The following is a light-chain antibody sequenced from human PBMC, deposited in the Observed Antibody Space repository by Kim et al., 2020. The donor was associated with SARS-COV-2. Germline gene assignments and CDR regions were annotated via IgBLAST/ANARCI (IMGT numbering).Light chain of an antibody. V-gene: IGKV3-20*01. CDR3: QQSGSSPWT. J-gene: IGKJ1*01. CDR2: SSS. Sequence: LAPGERATLSCRASQSVSSIYLAWYQQRPGQAPRLLVYSSSSRATGIPDRFSGSGSGTDFTLTISRLEPEDFAVYYCQQSGSSPWTLGQGTKV. CDR1: QSVSSIY.